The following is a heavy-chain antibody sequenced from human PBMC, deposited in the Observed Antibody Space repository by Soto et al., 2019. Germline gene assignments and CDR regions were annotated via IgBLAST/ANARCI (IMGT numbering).Heavy chain of an antibody. V-gene: IGHV3-9*01. Sequence: PGGSLRLSCAASGFTFDDYAMHWVRQAPGKGLEWVSGISWNSGSIGYADSVKGRFTISRDNAKNSLYLQMNSLRAEDTALYYCAKGILDYYDSSGYYGFDYWGQGTLVTVSS. CDR3: AKGILDYYDSSGYYGFDY. J-gene: IGHJ4*02. D-gene: IGHD3-22*01. CDR2: ISWNSGSI. CDR1: GFTFDDYA.